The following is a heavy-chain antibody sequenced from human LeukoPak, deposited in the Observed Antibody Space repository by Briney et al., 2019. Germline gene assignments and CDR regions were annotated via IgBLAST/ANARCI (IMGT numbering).Heavy chain of an antibody. V-gene: IGHV3-66*04. CDR3: AILGGQNVDTAMGADFDY. CDR1: GFTVSNNY. Sequence: GGSLRLSCAASGFTVSNNYMSWVRQAPGKGLEWVSVIYGGGSTYYVDSVQGRFIISRDNSKNTLYLQMNSLRAEDTAVYYCAILGGQNVDTAMGADFDYWGQGTLVTVSS. J-gene: IGHJ4*02. D-gene: IGHD5-18*01. CDR2: IYGGGST.